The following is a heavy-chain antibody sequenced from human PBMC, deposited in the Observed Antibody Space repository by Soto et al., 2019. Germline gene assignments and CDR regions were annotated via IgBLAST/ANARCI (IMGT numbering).Heavy chain of an antibody. Sequence: QVQLQESGPGLVKPSETLSLTCTVSGDSIRSYYWSWIRQPPGKGLEWIGYIYYSGSTNYNPSLKSRVTISVDTSKNQFSLKLSSVTAADTAVYYCARLSMITFGVIRKDAFDVWGQGTMVTVSS. CDR3: ARLSMITFGVIRKDAFDV. D-gene: IGHD3-16*01. CDR1: GDSIRSYY. J-gene: IGHJ3*01. V-gene: IGHV4-59*08. CDR2: IYYSGST.